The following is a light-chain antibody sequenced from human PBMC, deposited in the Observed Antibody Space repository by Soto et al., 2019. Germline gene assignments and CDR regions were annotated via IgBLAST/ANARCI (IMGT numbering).Light chain of an antibody. CDR1: QSVSRN. Sequence: EIVMTQSPATLSVSPGERATLSCRASQSVSRNLAWYQQKPGQAPRLLIYGASTRATGIPARFSGSGSGTEFTLTISSLQSEDFAVYYCQQYNNWPSVTFGGGTMVDIK. J-gene: IGKJ4*01. V-gene: IGKV3-15*01. CDR3: QQYNNWPSVT. CDR2: GAS.